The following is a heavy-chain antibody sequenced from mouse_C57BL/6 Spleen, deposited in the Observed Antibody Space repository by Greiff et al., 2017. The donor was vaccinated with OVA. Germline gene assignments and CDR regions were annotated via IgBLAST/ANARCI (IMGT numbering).Heavy chain of an antibody. CDR2: IRSKSNNYAT. Sequence: VKLMESGGGLVQPKGSLKLSCAASGFSFNTYAMNCFPHSPGPCFEWVARIRSKSNNYATYYADSVKDRFTISRDDSESMLDLQMNKLKTEDTAMYYCVRDGYYPYAMDYGGQGTSVTVSS. CDR1: GFSFNTYA. CDR3: VRDGYYPYAMDY. V-gene: IGHV10-1*01. D-gene: IGHD2-3*01. J-gene: IGHJ4*01.